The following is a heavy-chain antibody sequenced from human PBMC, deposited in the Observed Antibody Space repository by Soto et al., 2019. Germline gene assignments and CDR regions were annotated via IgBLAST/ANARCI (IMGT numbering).Heavy chain of an antibody. D-gene: IGHD6-13*01. CDR3: ARGQYSRGGGYFDY. CDR2: ISSSGSTI. V-gene: IGHV3-48*03. CDR1: GFTFSSYE. J-gene: IGHJ4*02. Sequence: EVQLVESGGGLVQPGGSLRLSCAASGFTFSSYEMNWVRQAPGKGLEWVSYISSSGSTIYYADSVKGRFTISRDNAKNSLYWQMNSLRAEDRAVYYCARGQYSRGGGYFDYWGQETLVTVSS.